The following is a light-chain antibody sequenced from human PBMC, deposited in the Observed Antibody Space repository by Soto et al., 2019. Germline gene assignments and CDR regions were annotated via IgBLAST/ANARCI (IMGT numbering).Light chain of an antibody. CDR2: DVT. Sequence: QSALTQPASVSGSPGQSITISCTGTSSDVGSYNVVSWYQHHPGKAPKLMIYDVTKQPSGVSNRFSGSKSGNTASLTISGLQAEDEADYYCCSYAGSSTYVFGTGTKVTVL. CDR1: SSDVGSYNV. J-gene: IGLJ1*01. V-gene: IGLV2-23*02. CDR3: CSYAGSSTYV.